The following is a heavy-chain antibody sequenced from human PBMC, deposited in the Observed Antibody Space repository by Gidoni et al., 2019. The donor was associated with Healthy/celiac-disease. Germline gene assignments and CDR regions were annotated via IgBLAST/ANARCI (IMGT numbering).Heavy chain of an antibody. CDR3: ARARGYSGYDGIDP. V-gene: IGHV3-33*01. CDR1: GFTFSSYG. CDR2: IWYDGSNK. Sequence: QVQLVESGGGVVQPGRSLRLSCAASGFTFSSYGMHWVRQAPGKGLEWVAVIWYDGSNKDYADSVKGRFTIARDNSKNTLYLQMNSLRAEDTAVYYCARARGYSGYDGIDPWGQGTLVTVSS. J-gene: IGHJ5*02. D-gene: IGHD5-12*01.